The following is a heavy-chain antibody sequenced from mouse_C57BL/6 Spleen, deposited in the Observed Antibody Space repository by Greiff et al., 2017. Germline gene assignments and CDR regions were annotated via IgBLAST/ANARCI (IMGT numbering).Heavy chain of an antibody. Sequence: QVQLQQPGAELVKPGASVKLSCKASGYTFTSYWMHWVKQRPGQGLEWIGMIHPNSGSTNYNEKFKSKATLTVDKSSSTASMQLSSLTSEDSAVYYVANSTIYSCYCVDFYYWGQGTTLTVSS. V-gene: IGHV1-64*01. CDR2: IHPNSGST. CDR1: GYTFTSYW. D-gene: IGHD2-1*01. CDR3: ANSTIYSCYCVDFYY. J-gene: IGHJ2*01.